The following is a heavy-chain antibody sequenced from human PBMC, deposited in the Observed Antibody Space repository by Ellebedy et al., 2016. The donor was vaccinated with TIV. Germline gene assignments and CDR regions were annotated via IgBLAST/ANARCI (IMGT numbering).Heavy chain of an antibody. V-gene: IGHV4-34*01. Sequence: SETLSLTCAVYGGSFSGYYWSWIRQPPGKGLEWIGEINHSGSTNYNPSLKSRVTISVDTSKNQFSLKLSSVTAADTAVYYCARPPYSGSRDAFDIWGQGTMVTVSS. CDR2: INHSGST. D-gene: IGHD1-26*01. CDR3: ARPPYSGSRDAFDI. J-gene: IGHJ3*02. CDR1: GGSFSGYY.